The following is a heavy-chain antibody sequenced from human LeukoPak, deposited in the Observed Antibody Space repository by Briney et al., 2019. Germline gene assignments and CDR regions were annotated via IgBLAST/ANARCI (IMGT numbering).Heavy chain of an antibody. D-gene: IGHD1-26*01. CDR3: TTASRTMGDYYYYYYMDV. CDR1: GFTFSNAW. Sequence: GGSCRLSCAASGFTFSNAWMSWVRQAPGKGLEWVGRIKSKNDGGTTDYAAPVKGRFTISRDDSKNTLYLQMNSLKTEDTAVYYCTTASRTMGDYYYYYYMDVWGKGTTVTVSS. J-gene: IGHJ6*03. CDR2: IKSKNDGGTT. V-gene: IGHV3-15*01.